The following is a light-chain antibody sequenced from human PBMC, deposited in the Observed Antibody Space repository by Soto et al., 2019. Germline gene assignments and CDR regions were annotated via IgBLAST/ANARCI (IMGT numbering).Light chain of an antibody. CDR3: HQRRYWPPLT. CDR1: QNISNY. V-gene: IGKV3-11*01. J-gene: IGKJ4*01. Sequence: VLTQSPATLSFSPGQRATLSCRASQNISNYVVWYQQKPGQAPRLLISDASNRDTGIPARFSGSGSGTDFTLTISSLEHEDFGVYYCHQRRYWPPLTFGGGTKVQIK. CDR2: DAS.